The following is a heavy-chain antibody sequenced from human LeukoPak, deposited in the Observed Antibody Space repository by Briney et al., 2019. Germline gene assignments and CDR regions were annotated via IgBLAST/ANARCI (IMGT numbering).Heavy chain of an antibody. V-gene: IGHV3-15*01. Sequence: PGGSLRLSCAASGFTFSNAWMSWVRQAPGKGLEWVGRIKSKTDGGTTDYAGPVKGRFTISRDDSKNTLYLQMNSLKTEDTAVYYCTTDRGGGYHGHLYWGQGTLVTVSS. J-gene: IGHJ4*02. D-gene: IGHD1-26*01. CDR1: GFTFSNAW. CDR3: TTDRGGGYHGHLY. CDR2: IKSKTDGGTT.